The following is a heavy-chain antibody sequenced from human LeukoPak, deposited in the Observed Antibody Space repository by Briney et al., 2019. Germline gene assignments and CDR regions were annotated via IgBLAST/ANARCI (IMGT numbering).Heavy chain of an antibody. CDR2: IIPISGTA. CDR3: ASLSTPPPWFDP. CDR1: GGTFSSYA. V-gene: IGHV1-69*01. D-gene: IGHD2/OR15-2a*01. J-gene: IGHJ5*02. Sequence: GSSVKVSCKASGGTFSSYAISWVRQAPGQGLEWMGGIIPISGTANYAQKFQGRVTITADESTSTAYMGLSSLRSEDTAVYYCASLSTPPPWFDPWGQGTLVTVSS.